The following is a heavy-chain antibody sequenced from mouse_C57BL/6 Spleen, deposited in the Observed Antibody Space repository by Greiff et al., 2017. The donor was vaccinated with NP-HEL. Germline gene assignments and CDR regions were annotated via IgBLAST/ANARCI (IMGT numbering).Heavy chain of an antibody. CDR3: ASWGKEFDY. CDR1: GYTFTDYN. Sequence: EVQLQQSEPELVKPGASVKMSCKASGYTFTDYNIHWVKQSHGKSLEWIGYINPNNGGTSYIQKFKGKATLTVNKSSSTAYMQLRSLTSEDSAVYYCASWGKEFDYWGQGTTLTVSA. V-gene: IGHV1-22*01. J-gene: IGHJ2*01. CDR2: INPNNGGT. D-gene: IGHD1-3*01.